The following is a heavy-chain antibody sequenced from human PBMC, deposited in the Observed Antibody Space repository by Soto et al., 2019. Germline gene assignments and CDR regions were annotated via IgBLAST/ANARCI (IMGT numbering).Heavy chain of an antibody. V-gene: IGHV1-69*08. CDR2: IIPILGIA. D-gene: IGHD3-10*01. Sequence: QVQLVQSGAEVKKPGSSVKVSCKASGGTFSSYTISWVRQAPGQGLEWMGRIIPILGIANYAQKFQGRVTITADKSTSTSYMVQSSLRSEDTAVYYCARDVSARNYYGSGSYAPPYYYYYYMDVWGKGTTVTVSS. J-gene: IGHJ6*03. CDR1: GGTFSSYT. CDR3: ARDVSARNYYGSGSYAPPYYYYYYMDV.